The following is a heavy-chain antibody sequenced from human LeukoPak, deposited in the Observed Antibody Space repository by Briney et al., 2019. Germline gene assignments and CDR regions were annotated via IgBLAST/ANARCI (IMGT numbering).Heavy chain of an antibody. V-gene: IGHV4-39*01. Sequence: SETLSLTCSVSGDSVSRSDSYWDWIRQPPGKGLEWVGTIYYSGRTYYSPSLKSRVTMSVDPSNNQFSLNLRSVTAADTAVYYCARRRYYDGSGYLEWGQGTLLSVSS. CDR3: ARRRYYDGSGYLE. J-gene: IGHJ1*01. D-gene: IGHD3-22*01. CDR2: IYYSGRT. CDR1: GDSVSRSDSY.